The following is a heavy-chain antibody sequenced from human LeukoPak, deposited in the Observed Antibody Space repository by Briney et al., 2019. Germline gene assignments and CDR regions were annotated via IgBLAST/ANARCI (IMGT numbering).Heavy chain of an antibody. V-gene: IGHV5-51*01. J-gene: IGHJ6*02. Sequence: GESLKISCKGSGYRFTSYWIGWVRQMPGKGLEWMGIIYPGDSDTRYSPSFQGQVTISADKSISTAYLQWSSLKASDTAMSHCWRLPGIRTVTTQYYYYGMDVWGQGTTVTVSS. D-gene: IGHD4-17*01. CDR1: GYRFTSYW. CDR2: IYPGDSDT. CDR3: WRLPGIRTVTTQYYYYGMDV.